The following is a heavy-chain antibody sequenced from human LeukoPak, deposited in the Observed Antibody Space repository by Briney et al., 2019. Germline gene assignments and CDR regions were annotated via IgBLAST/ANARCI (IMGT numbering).Heavy chain of an antibody. J-gene: IGHJ4*02. CDR2: MNPNSGNT. CDR3: ATRGDLSLHFDY. V-gene: IGHV1-8*01. CDR1: GYTFTSYD. Sequence: AASVKVSCKASGYTFTSYDINWVRQATGQGLEWMGWMNPNSGNTGYAQKFQGRVTMTEDTSTDTAYMELSSLRSEDTAVYYCATRGDLSLHFDYWGQGTLVTVSS. D-gene: IGHD3-22*01.